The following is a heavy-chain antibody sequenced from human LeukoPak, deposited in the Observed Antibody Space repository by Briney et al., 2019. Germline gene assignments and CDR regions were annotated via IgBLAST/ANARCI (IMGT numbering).Heavy chain of an antibody. J-gene: IGHJ5*02. D-gene: IGHD6-13*01. CDR3: ARVATAGFRFDP. V-gene: IGHV1-8*01. CDR2: MNPNSGHT. Sequence: ASVKVSCKASGYTFTSYDINRVRQATGQGLEWMGWMNPNSGHTGYAQKFQGRVTMTRNTSISTAYMELSSLRSEDTAVYYCARVATAGFRFDPWGQGTLVTVSS. CDR1: GYTFTSYD.